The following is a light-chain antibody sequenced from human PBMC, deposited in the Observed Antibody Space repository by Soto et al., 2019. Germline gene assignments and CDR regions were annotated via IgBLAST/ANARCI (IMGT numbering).Light chain of an antibody. V-gene: IGLV2-14*01. CDR1: SSDVGGYNY. CDR3: QSYDTNMNGYV. CDR2: EVS. J-gene: IGLJ1*01. Sequence: QSALTQPASVSGSPGQSITISCTGTSSDVGGYNYVSWYQQHPGKAPKLMIYEVSNRPSGVPDRFSGSKSGTSASLAITGLQAEDEADYYCQSYDTNMNGYVFGTGTKVTVL.